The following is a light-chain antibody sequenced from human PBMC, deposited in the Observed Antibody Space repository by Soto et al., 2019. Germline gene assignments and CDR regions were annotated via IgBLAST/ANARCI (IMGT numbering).Light chain of an antibody. J-gene: IGLJ3*02. Sequence: QSVLTQPPSASGSPGQSVTISCTGTSSDVGTYNLVSWYQQHPGRAPKLIIYEVDSRTSGISDRFSGSKSGNTASLTISGLQPEDEADYYCSSFTNTNSLADWVFGGGTKATVL. V-gene: IGLV2-14*02. CDR1: SSDVGTYNL. CDR2: EVD. CDR3: SSFTNTNSLADWV.